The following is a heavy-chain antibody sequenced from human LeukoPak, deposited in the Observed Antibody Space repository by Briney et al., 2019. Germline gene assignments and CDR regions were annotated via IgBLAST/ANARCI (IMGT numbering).Heavy chain of an antibody. J-gene: IGHJ3*02. D-gene: IGHD3-16*01. CDR1: GYTFTDYY. Sequence: ASVKVSCKTSGYTFTDYYIHWVRQGPGQGLEWMAWINPKSGGTNYAQKFRGRVTMTRDTSISTAYMELSRLRSDDTAVYYCARDKSVNTPLGGVAFDIWGQGTLVTVSS. CDR2: INPKSGGT. V-gene: IGHV1-2*02. CDR3: ARDKSVNTPLGGVAFDI.